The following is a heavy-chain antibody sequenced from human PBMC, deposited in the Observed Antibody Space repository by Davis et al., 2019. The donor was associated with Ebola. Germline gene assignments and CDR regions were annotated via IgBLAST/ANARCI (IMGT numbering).Heavy chain of an antibody. CDR2: IIPILGIA. CDR1: GGTFSSYA. V-gene: IGHV1-69*04. Sequence: AASVKVSCKASGGTFSSYAISWVRQAPGQGLEWMGRIIPILGIANYAQKFQGRVTITADKSTSTAYMELRSLRSDDTAVYYCARDDYWSGENWFDPWGQGTLVTVSS. CDR3: ARDDYWSGENWFDP. D-gene: IGHD3-10*01. J-gene: IGHJ5*02.